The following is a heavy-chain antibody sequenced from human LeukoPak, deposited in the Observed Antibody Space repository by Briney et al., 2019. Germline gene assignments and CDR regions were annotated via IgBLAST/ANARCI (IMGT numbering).Heavy chain of an antibody. CDR1: GYTFTSYG. V-gene: IGHV1-18*01. J-gene: IGHJ6*03. CDR3: ARGVAVAGSGRGYYMDV. CDR2: ISAYNGNT. Sequence: ASVTVSCKASGYTFTSYGISWVRQAPGKGLEWMGWISAYNGNTNYAQKLQGRVTMTTDTSTSTAYMELRSLRSDDTAVYYCARGVAVAGSGRGYYMDVWGKGTTVTVSS. D-gene: IGHD6-19*01.